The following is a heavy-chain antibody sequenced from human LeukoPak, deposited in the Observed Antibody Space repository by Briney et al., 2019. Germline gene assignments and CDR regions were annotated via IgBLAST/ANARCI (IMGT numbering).Heavy chain of an antibody. CDR1: GGSISSGGYS. V-gene: IGHV4-30-2*01. D-gene: IGHD1-26*01. J-gene: IGHJ3*02. Sequence: SETLSLTCAVSGGSISSGGYSWSWIRQPAGKGLEWIGYIFHSGTTHSNPSLKSRATISVDTSKNHLSLKVNSVTAADTAVYYCARGASGTLYDAFDIWGRGTMVTVSS. CDR3: ARGASGTLYDAFDI. CDR2: IFHSGTT.